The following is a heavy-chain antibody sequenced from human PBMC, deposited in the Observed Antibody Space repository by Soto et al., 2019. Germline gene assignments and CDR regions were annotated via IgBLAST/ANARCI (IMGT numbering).Heavy chain of an antibody. V-gene: IGHV3-30-3*01. CDR3: ARDGDIVVVPAAINYYYYGMDV. CDR1: GFTFSSYA. CDR2: ISYDGSNK. D-gene: IGHD2-2*02. Sequence: QVQLVESGGGVVQPGRSLRLSCAASGFTFSSYAMHWVRQAPGKGLEWVAVISYDGSNKYYADSVKGRFTISRDNSKNTLYLQMNSLRAEDTAVYYFARDGDIVVVPAAINYYYYGMDVWGQGTTVTVSS. J-gene: IGHJ6*02.